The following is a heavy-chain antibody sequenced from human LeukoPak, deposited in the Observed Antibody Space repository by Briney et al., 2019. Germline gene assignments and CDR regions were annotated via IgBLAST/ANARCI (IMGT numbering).Heavy chain of an antibody. CDR3: AKGAGGWAPFDH. CDR2: IGGVGSST. V-gene: IGHV3-23*01. CDR1: GFTFSSYA. J-gene: IGHJ4*02. Sequence: PGGSLRLSCAASGFTFSSYAMRWVRQAPGKGLEWVSVIGGVGSSTYYADSVKGRFTISRDNSKNTLYLQMNSLRAEDTAVYFCAKGAGGWAPFDHWGQGTLVTVSS. D-gene: IGHD6-19*01.